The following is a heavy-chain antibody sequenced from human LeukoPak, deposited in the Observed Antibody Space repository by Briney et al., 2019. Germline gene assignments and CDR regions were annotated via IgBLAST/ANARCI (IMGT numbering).Heavy chain of an antibody. V-gene: IGHV1-2*02. J-gene: IGHJ4*02. Sequence: ASVKVSCKTSGYTFIGYFLHWVRQAPGQGLEWMGWINPNSGDTNYAQNFQGRVTMTSDTSITTAYMELTSLRSDDSAIYSCARLGATTYDYWGEGTLLTVSS. CDR1: GYTFIGYF. CDR2: INPNSGDT. CDR3: ARLGATTYDY. D-gene: IGHD1-26*01.